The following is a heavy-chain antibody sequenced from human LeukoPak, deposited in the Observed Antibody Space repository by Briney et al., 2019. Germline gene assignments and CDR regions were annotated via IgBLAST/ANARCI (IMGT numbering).Heavy chain of an antibody. V-gene: IGHV3-13*01. CDR1: GFTFSSYD. J-gene: IGHJ4*02. CDR3: ARDSGDNCSGGSCYLRFDY. CDR2: IGTAGDT. Sequence: PGGSLRLSCAASGFTFSSYDMHWVRQATGKGLEWVSAIGTAGDTYYPGSVKGRFTISRENAKNSLYLQMNSLRAGDTAVYYCARDSGDNCSGGSCYLRFDYWGQGTLVTVSS. D-gene: IGHD2-15*01.